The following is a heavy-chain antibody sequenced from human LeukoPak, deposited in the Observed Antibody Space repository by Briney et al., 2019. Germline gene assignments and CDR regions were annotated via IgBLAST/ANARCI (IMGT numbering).Heavy chain of an antibody. CDR2: IYSGGST. D-gene: IGHD1-26*01. J-gene: IGHJ4*02. CDR3: ARDQGGSYRNYYFDY. Sequence: ETLSLTCTVSGGSVSSNYMSWVRQAPGKGLEWVSVIYSGGSTYYADSVKGRFTISRDNSKNTLYLQMNSLRAEDTAVYYCARDQGGSYRNYYFDYWGQGTLVTVSS. CDR1: GGSVSSNY. V-gene: IGHV3-53*01.